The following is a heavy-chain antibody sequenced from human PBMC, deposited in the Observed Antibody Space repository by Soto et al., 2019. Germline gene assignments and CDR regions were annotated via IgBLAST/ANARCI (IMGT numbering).Heavy chain of an antibody. CDR1: GGTFSSYA. Sequence: QVQLVQSGAEVKKPGSSVKVSCKASGGTFSSYAISWVRQAPGQGLEWMGGIIPIYGTAKYAQKFEGRVTNPADESKGTSYMELSSLRSEDTVVDYCARGQLLWGEWGQGTLVTVSS. J-gene: IGHJ4*02. V-gene: IGHV1-69*12. CDR2: IIPIYGTA. D-gene: IGHD3-10*01. CDR3: ARGQLLWGE.